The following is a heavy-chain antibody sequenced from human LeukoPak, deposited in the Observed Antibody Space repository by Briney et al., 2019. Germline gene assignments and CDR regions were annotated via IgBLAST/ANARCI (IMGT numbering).Heavy chain of an antibody. CDR2: ISGSGGST. Sequence: PGGSLRLSCAATGFTFSSYGMNWVRKAPGKGLEWVSAISGSGGSTYYADSVKGRFTISRDNSKNTLYLQMNSLRAEDTAVYYCAKGTHGSGSGRPAYFDYWGQGTLVTVSS. J-gene: IGHJ4*02. CDR3: AKGTHGSGSGRPAYFDY. CDR1: GFTFSSYG. D-gene: IGHD3-10*01. V-gene: IGHV3-23*01.